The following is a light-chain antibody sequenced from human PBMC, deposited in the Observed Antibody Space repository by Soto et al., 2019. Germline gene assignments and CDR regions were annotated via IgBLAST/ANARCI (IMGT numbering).Light chain of an antibody. CDR3: QSYDSSLSGSV. Sequence: QTVVTQPPSVSGAPGQRVTISCTGSGSNIGAGYDVHWYQQLPGTAPKLLIYGNNNRPSGVPDRFSGSKSGTSASLAITGLQAEDEADYYCQSYDSSLSGSVFGGGTQLTVL. V-gene: IGLV1-40*01. CDR1: GSNIGAGYD. CDR2: GNN. J-gene: IGLJ2*01.